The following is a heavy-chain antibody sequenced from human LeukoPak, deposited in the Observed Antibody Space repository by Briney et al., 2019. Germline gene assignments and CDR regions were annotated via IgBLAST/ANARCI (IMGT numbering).Heavy chain of an antibody. CDR1: GGSISTYY. CDR2: IYHSGST. Sequence: PSETLSLTCTVSGGSISTYYWNWIRQPPGKGLEWIGYIYHSGSTNYNPSHKSRVTISVDTSKNQFSLKLSSVTAADTAMYYCARDGSARYYFDYWGQGTLVTVSS. CDR3: ARDGSARYYFDY. J-gene: IGHJ4*02. V-gene: IGHV4-59*01.